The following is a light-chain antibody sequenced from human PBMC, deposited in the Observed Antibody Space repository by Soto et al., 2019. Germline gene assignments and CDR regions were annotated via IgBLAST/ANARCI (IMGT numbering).Light chain of an antibody. CDR1: DSNIGAGYA. J-gene: IGLJ3*02. CDR2: ANN. Sequence: QAVVTQPPSVAGAPGQRVTISCTGSDSNIGAGYAVHWYQQLPGAAPKLLIYANNDRPSGVPDRFSGSRSDTSASLAITGLRVEDEGIYYCQAFDNSLSASGVFGGGTKVTVL. CDR3: QAFDNSLSASGV. V-gene: IGLV1-40*01.